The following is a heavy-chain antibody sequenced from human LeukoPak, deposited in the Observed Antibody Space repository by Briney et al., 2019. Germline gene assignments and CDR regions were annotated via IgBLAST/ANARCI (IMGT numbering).Heavy chain of an antibody. D-gene: IGHD1-1*01. V-gene: IGHV3-7*01. J-gene: IGHJ4*02. CDR2: IKQDESEK. CDR3: ARDKIEGPTKLDY. Sequence: GGSLRLSCAASGFTFSSYWMSWVRQAPGKGLEWVANIKQDESEKYYVDSLKGRFTVSRDNAKNSLYLQMNSLRAEDTAVYYCARDKIEGPTKLDYWGQGILVTVSS. CDR1: GFTFSSYW.